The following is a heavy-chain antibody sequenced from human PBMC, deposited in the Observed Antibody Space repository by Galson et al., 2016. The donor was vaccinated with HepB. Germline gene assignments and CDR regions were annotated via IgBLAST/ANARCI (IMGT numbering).Heavy chain of an antibody. J-gene: IGHJ4*02. CDR2: VFWDDDA. V-gene: IGHV2-5*02. CDR3: ALGLAVVTAKGFTLDY. CDR1: GLALYTHGVR. D-gene: IGHD2-21*02. Sequence: PALVKSTQTLTLTCTVSGLALYTHGVRVGWIRQTPGKALEWLGLVFWDDDARYSPYLRSRLRITKGTSRDQVVLTMTNVDPVDTATYFCALGLAVVTAKGFTLDYWGQGTLVTVSS.